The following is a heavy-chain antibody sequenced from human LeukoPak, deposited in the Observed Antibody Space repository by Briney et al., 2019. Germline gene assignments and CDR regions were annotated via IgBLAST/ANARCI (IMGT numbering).Heavy chain of an antibody. CDR2: IRYDGSNK. V-gene: IGHV3-30*02. CDR1: GFTFGSYG. CDR3: AKAANYYDSSGYEY. D-gene: IGHD3-22*01. Sequence: PGGSLRLSCAASGFTFGSYGMHWVRQAPGKGLEWVAFIRYDGSNKYYADSVKGRFTISRDNSKNTLYLQMNSLRAEDTAVYYCAKAANYYDSSGYEYWGQGTLVTVSS. J-gene: IGHJ4*02.